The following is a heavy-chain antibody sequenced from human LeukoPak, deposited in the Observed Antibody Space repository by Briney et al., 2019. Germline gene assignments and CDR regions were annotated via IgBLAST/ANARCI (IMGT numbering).Heavy chain of an antibody. CDR1: GFTVSSNY. Sequence: GGSLRLSCAASGFTVSSNYMSWVRQAPGKGLEWVSVIYSGGSTFYADSVRGRFTISRDNSKNTLYLQMNSLRAEDTAVYYCARDVSESSSWSDFDYWGQGALVTVSS. CDR2: IYSGGST. D-gene: IGHD6-13*01. CDR3: ARDVSESSSWSDFDY. J-gene: IGHJ4*02. V-gene: IGHV3-66*01.